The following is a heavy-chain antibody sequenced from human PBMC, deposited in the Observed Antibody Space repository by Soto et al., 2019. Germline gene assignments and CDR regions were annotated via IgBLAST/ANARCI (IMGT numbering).Heavy chain of an antibody. V-gene: IGHV3-30*18. CDR3: AKGKGRWIIYDAFGI. CDR2: ISYDGSNK. Sequence: QVQLVESGGGVVQPGRSLRLSCAASGFTFSSYGMHWVRQAPGKGLEWVAVISYDGSNKYYADSVKGRFTISRDNSKNTLYLQMNSLRAEDTAVYYCAKGKGRWIIYDAFGIWGQGTMVTVSS. J-gene: IGHJ3*02. CDR1: GFTFSSYG. D-gene: IGHD4-17*01.